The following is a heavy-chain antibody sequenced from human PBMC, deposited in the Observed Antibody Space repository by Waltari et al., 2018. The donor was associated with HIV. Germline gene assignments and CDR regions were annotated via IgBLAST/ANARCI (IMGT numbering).Heavy chain of an antibody. Sequence: QVQLQESGPGLVKPSETLSLTCAVSGYSISSGYYWGWIRQPPGNGREWIGTIYHSGSTDDNPSLKSRVTIAVDTSKNQFSLKLSSVTAADTAVYYCARDIGSRKETTYFDYWGQGTLVTVSS. CDR2: IYHSGST. J-gene: IGHJ4*02. V-gene: IGHV4-38-2*02. D-gene: IGHD1-7*01. CDR1: GYSISSGYY. CDR3: ARDIGSRKETTYFDY.